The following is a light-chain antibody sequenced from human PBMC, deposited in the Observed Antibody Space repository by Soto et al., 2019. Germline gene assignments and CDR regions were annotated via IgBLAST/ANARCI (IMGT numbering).Light chain of an antibody. V-gene: IGLV2-23*01. Sequence: QSALTQPASVSGSPGQSITISCTGTSSDVGSYNLVSWYQQHPGKAPKLMIYEGSKRPSGVSNRFSGSKSGNTASLTISGLQAEDEADYYCCSFGGVFGNGKKVTVL. CDR2: EGS. CDR3: CSFGGV. J-gene: IGLJ1*01. CDR1: SSDVGSYNL.